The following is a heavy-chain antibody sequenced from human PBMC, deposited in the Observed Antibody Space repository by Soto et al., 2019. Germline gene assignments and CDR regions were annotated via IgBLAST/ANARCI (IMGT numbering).Heavy chain of an antibody. CDR2: ISTYHGIT. V-gene: IGHV1-18*01. J-gene: IGHJ4*02. CDR3: ARDLGARWPMTTYDY. Sequence: QVQLVQSGPEVKKPGASVKVSCKASGYTFTSYGISWVRQAPGQGLAWMGWISTYHGITNYAQKIQGIVTMTTDTSTRTAYMELRSLRSDDTAVYYGARDLGARWPMTTYDYWGQGPLVTVSS. CDR1: GYTFTSYG. D-gene: IGHD3-16*01.